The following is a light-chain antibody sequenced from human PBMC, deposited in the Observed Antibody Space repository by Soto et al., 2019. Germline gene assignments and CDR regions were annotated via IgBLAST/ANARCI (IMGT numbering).Light chain of an antibody. CDR3: SSYTSSSTPVL. V-gene: IGLV2-14*01. CDR1: SSDVCGYNY. Sequence: QSALTQPASVSGSPGQSITISCTGTSSDVCGYNYVSWYQQHPGKAPKLMVYDVSNRPSGVSNRFSGSKSGNTASLTISGLQAEDEADYYCSSYTSSSTPVLFGGGTKLTVL. CDR2: DVS. J-gene: IGLJ2*01.